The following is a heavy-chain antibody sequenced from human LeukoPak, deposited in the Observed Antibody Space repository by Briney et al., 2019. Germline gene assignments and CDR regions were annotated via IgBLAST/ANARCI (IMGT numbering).Heavy chain of an antibody. CDR3: ANSPGYYYDGSGYQKWLDS. Sequence: SDTPSLTCTVSGGFISTYYWTWIRKRPGGGLERIGNIYYSGSANYNPSLKSRGTISIDTSKHHFSLKLASMTAADPAVYSCANSPGYYYDGSGYQKWLDSWGQGTLVTVSS. CDR1: GGFISTYY. J-gene: IGHJ5*01. CDR2: IYYSGSA. V-gene: IGHV4-59*01. D-gene: IGHD3-22*01.